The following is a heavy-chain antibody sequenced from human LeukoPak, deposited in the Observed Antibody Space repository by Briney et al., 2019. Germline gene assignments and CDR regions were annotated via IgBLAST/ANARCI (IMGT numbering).Heavy chain of an antibody. CDR2: IYTSGST. Sequence: SETLSLTCTVSGRSISSYYWRWLRQPAGKGLEWIGRIYTSGSTNYNPSLKSRVTISVDTSKNQFSLKLSSVTAADTAVYYCARVRGYCSSTSCYRYFDRWGQGTLVTVSS. CDR1: GRSISSYY. V-gene: IGHV4-4*07. J-gene: IGHJ5*02. CDR3: ARVRGYCSSTSCYRYFDR. D-gene: IGHD2-2*01.